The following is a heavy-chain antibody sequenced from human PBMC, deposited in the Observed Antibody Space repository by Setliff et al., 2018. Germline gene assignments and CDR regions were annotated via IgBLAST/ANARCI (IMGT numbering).Heavy chain of an antibody. J-gene: IGHJ4*02. V-gene: IGHV1-18*01. CDR2: ISAYNGNT. CDR1: GYTFITYG. Sequence: ASVKVSCKASGYTFITYGVNWVRQAPGQGLEWMGWISAYNGNTNYAQNLQDRVTMTTDTSTSTAYMELRSLRSDDTAVYYCARDQFSSGWYGAPESYFDRWGQGVLVTVSS. D-gene: IGHD6-19*01. CDR3: ARDQFSSGWYGAPESYFDR.